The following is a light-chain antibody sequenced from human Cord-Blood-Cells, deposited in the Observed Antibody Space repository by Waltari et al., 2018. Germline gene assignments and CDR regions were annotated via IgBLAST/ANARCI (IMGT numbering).Light chain of an antibody. V-gene: IGKV1-39*01. CDR3: QQSYSTPRT. CDR2: AAS. Sequence: DIQMTQSPSSLSASVGDRVTIPCRASQSISSYLNWYQQKPGKAPKLLIYAASSLQSGVPSRFSGSRAGTDFTLTISSLQPEDVATYYCQQSYSTPRTFGQGTKVEIK. CDR1: QSISSY. J-gene: IGKJ1*01.